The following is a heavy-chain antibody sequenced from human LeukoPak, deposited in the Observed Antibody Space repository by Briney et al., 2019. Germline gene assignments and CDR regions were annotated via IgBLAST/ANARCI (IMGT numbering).Heavy chain of an antibody. CDR2: TNEAGSDK. Sequence: TGGSLRLSCAASGFTFSNSWTSWLRQAPGKGLEWVAHTNEAGSDKYYVDSVKGRFTISRDNVKSSLYLQMNSLRAEDTAIYSCAIWFGELNYWGQGILVTVSS. CDR3: AIWFGELNY. V-gene: IGHV3-7*01. D-gene: IGHD3-10*01. CDR1: GFTFSNSW. J-gene: IGHJ4*02.